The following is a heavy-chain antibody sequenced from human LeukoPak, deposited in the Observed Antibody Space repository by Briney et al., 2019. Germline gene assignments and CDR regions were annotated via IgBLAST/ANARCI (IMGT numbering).Heavy chain of an antibody. V-gene: IGHV3-30*04. Sequence: GGSLRLSCAASGFTFSHYAVHWVRQVAGKGLEWVAGISYDGIDKYYPNSVEGRFTISRDNSKSTLYLQLNSLRAEDTAVYYCAKDSQHGGWDRLGPLDYWGQGTLVTVSS. CDR3: AKDSQHGGWDRLGPLDY. D-gene: IGHD1-26*01. CDR1: GFTFSHYA. CDR2: ISYDGIDK. J-gene: IGHJ4*02.